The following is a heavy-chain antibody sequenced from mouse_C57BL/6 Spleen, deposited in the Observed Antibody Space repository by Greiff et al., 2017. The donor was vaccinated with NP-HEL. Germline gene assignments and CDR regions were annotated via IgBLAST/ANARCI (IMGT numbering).Heavy chain of an antibody. Sequence: QVQLQQPGAELVKPGASVKLSCKASGYTFTSYWMQWVKQRPGQGLEWIGEIDPSDSYTNYNQKFKGKATLTVDTSSSTAYMQLSSLTSEDSAVYYCALYSNYEGGVAYWGQGTLVTVSA. CDR2: IDPSDSYT. V-gene: IGHV1-50*01. J-gene: IGHJ3*01. CDR3: ALYSNYEGGVAY. CDR1: GYTFTSYW. D-gene: IGHD2-5*01.